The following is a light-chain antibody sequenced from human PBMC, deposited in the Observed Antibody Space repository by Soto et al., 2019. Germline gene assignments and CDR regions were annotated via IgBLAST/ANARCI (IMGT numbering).Light chain of an antibody. CDR1: QSISSW. CDR3: QQYNSYSRA. V-gene: IGKV1-5*01. CDR2: DAS. Sequence: DIQMTQSPSTLSASVGDRVTITCRASQSISSWLAWYQQKPGKAPKLLIYDASSLGSGVPSRFSGSGSGTEFTLTISGLQPGDFATYYCQQYNSYSRAFGQGTKVDIK. J-gene: IGKJ1*01.